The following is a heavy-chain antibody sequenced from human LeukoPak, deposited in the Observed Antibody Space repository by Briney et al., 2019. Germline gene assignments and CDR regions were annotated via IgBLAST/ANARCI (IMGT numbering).Heavy chain of an antibody. CDR2: ISYDGSNK. CDR3: AKEDRRGFTIFGVVIDAFDI. D-gene: IGHD3-3*01. Sequence: GGSLRLSCAASGFTFSSYGMHWVRQAPGKGLEWVAVISYDGSNKYYADSVKGRFTISRGNSKNTLYLQMNSLRAEDTAVYYCAKEDRRGFTIFGVVIDAFDIWGQGTMVTVSS. V-gene: IGHV3-30*18. J-gene: IGHJ3*02. CDR1: GFTFSSYG.